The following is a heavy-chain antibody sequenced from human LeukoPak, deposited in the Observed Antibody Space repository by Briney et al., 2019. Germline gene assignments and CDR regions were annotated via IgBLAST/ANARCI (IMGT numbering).Heavy chain of an antibody. CDR1: GFPFSSYA. D-gene: IGHD2-2*01. J-gene: IGHJ4*02. CDR3: ARPYCRSTSCYENYDY. CDR2: ISGSGGST. V-gene: IGHV3-23*01. Sequence: GGSLRLSCAASGFPFSSYAMSWVRQAPGKGLEWVSSISGSGGSTYYADSVKGRFTISRDNSKNTLYLQMNSLRAEGTAVYYCARPYCRSTSCYENYDYWGQGTLVTVSS.